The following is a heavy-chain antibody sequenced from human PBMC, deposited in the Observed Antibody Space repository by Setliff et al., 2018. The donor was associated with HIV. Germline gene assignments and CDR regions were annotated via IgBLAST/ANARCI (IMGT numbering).Heavy chain of an antibody. Sequence: GASVKVSCKSSGYTFTNYDINWVRQSPGQGLEWLGWMNPNSGRAGSAQMFQGRLTMTRDTSTSTAYMELSSLTSDDQAIYYCARGRLSWPPDFWGQGTLVTVSS. J-gene: IGHJ4*02. CDR2: MNPNSGRA. CDR3: ARGRLSWPPDF. V-gene: IGHV1-8*02. CDR1: GYTFTNYD.